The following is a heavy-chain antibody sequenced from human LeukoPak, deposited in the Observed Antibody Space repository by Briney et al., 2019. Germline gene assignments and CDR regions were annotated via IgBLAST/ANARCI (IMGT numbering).Heavy chain of an antibody. CDR1: GYTFTSYD. CDR2: MNPNSGNT. CDR3: ARRKGSPTRKQNWFDP. D-gene: IGHD3-10*01. Sequence: GASVKVSCKASGYTFTSYDINWVRQATGQGLEWMGWMNPNSGNTGYAQKFQGRVTMTRNTSISTAYMELSSLRSEDTAVYYCARRKGSPTRKQNWFDPWGQGTLVTVSS. V-gene: IGHV1-8*01. J-gene: IGHJ5*02.